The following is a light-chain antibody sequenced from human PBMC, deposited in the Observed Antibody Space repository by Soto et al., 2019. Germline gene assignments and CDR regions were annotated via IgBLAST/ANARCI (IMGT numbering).Light chain of an antibody. CDR3: QQYNNWPLT. CDR1: QIVSSY. CDR2: GAS. V-gene: IGKV3D-15*01. J-gene: IGKJ5*01. Sequence: IVLTQSPSTLSVSLGERSTLSCRASQIVSSYLAWYQQTPGHAPRLLISGASTRATGVPARFSGSGSGKEFTLTSTSLQYEDFAVYCCQQYNNWPLTFGPGTRLEIK.